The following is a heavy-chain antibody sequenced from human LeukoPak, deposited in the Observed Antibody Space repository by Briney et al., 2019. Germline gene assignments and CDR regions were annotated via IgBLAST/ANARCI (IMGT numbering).Heavy chain of an antibody. CDR1: GGSISSGSYY. V-gene: IGHV4-61*02. J-gene: IGHJ5*02. CDR3: ARTPLRGATFFTSYPNWFDT. Sequence: KPSETLSLTCTVSGGSISSGSYYWSWIRQPAGKGLEWIGRIYTSGSTNYNPSLKSRVTISVDTSKNQFSLKLSSVTAADTAVYYCARTPLRGATFFTSYPNWFDTWGQGTLVTVSS. CDR2: IYTSGST. D-gene: IGHD3-10*01.